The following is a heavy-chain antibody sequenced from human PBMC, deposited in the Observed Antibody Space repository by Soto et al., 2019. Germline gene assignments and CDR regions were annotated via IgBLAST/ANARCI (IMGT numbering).Heavy chain of an antibody. Sequence: PSETLSLTCTVSGGSISSYYWSWIRQPPGKGLEWIGYIYYSGSTNYNPSLKSRVTISVDTSKNQFSLKLSSVTAADTAVYYCARGGYDSSGYYSDFDYWGQGTLVTVSS. CDR1: GGSISSYY. CDR3: ARGGYDSSGYYSDFDY. V-gene: IGHV4-59*01. D-gene: IGHD3-22*01. J-gene: IGHJ4*02. CDR2: IYYSGST.